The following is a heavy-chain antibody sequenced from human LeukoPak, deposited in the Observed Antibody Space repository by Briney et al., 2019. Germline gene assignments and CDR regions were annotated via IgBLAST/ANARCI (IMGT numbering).Heavy chain of an antibody. V-gene: IGHV1-18*01. CDR1: GYTFTSYG. CDR3: ARGRWSGYYGGCWFDP. CDR2: ISAYNGNT. Sequence: GASVKVSCKASGYTFTSYGISWVRQAPGQGLEWMGWISAYNGNTNYAQKLQGRVTMTTDTSTSTAYMELRSLRSDDTAVYYCARGRWSGYYGGCWFDPWGQGTLVTVSS. D-gene: IGHD3-3*01. J-gene: IGHJ5*02.